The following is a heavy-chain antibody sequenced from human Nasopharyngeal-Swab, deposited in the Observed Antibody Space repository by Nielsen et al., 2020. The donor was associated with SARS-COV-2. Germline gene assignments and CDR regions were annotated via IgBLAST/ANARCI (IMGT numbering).Heavy chain of an antibody. J-gene: IGHJ4*02. CDR1: GGSISSYY. V-gene: IGHV4-59*13. CDR2: IYYSGST. D-gene: IGHD3-22*01. Sequence: SETLSLTCTVSGGSISSYYWSWIRKPPGKGLEWIGYIYYSGSTNYNPSLKSRVTISVGTPMNQFSLKLSSVTAADSAVYYCARDSYYDVGFDSWGPGTLVTVSS. CDR3: ARDSYYDVGFDS.